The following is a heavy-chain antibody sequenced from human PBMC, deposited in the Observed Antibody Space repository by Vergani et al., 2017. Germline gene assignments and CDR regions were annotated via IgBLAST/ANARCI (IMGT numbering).Heavy chain of an antibody. Sequence: EVQLVQSGAEVKKPGESLKISCKGSGYSFTSYWIGWVRQMPGKGLEWMGIIYPGDSDTRYSPSFQGQVTISADKSISTAYLQWSSLTASDTAMYYGARHAAERNYRTWFDPWGQGTLVTVSS. D-gene: IGHD1-7*01. CDR2: IYPGDSDT. J-gene: IGHJ5*02. V-gene: IGHV5-51*01. CDR1: GYSFTSYW. CDR3: ARHAAERNYRTWFDP.